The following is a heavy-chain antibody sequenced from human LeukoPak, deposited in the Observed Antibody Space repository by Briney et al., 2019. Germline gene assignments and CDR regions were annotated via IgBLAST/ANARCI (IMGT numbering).Heavy chain of an antibody. D-gene: IGHD1-26*01. Sequence: SGGSLRLSCAVSGFTFSTYAMSWVRQAPGKGLEWVSAISGSGGSTYYADSVKGRFTISRDNSKNTLYLQMNTLRAEDTAVYYCAKDRAESGGFWDPFDYWGQGTLVTVSS. J-gene: IGHJ4*02. CDR1: GFTFSTYA. CDR2: ISGSGGST. V-gene: IGHV3-23*01. CDR3: AKDRAESGGFWDPFDY.